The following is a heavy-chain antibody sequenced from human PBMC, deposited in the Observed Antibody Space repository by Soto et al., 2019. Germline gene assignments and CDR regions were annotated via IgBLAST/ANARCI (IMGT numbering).Heavy chain of an antibody. CDR1: GFTFSSYA. CDR3: AKDYYDSSGYYLPYNWFDP. D-gene: IGHD3-22*01. J-gene: IGHJ5*02. Sequence: VGSLRLSCAASGFTFSSYAMSWVRQAPGKGLEWVSAISGSGGSTYYADSVKGRFTISRDNSKNTLYLQMNSLRAEDTAVYYCAKDYYDSSGYYLPYNWFDPWGQGTLVTVSS. V-gene: IGHV3-23*01. CDR2: ISGSGGST.